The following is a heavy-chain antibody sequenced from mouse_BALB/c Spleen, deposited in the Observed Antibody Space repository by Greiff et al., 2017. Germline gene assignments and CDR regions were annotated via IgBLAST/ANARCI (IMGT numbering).Heavy chain of an antibody. Sequence: VQLQQSGPGLVAPSQSLSITCTVSGFSLTGYGVNWVRQPPGKGLEWLGMIWGDGSTDYNSALKSRLSISKDNSKSQVFLKMNSLQTDDTARYYCARSYYGNYVAMDYWGQGTSVTVSS. V-gene: IGHV2-6-7*01. CDR2: IWGDGST. CDR1: GFSLTGYG. J-gene: IGHJ4*01. CDR3: ARSYYGNYVAMDY. D-gene: IGHD2-10*01.